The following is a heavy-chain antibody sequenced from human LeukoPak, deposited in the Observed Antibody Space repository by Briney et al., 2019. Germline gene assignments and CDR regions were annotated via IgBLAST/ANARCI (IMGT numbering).Heavy chain of an antibody. V-gene: IGHV1-8*01. CDR1: GYTFTSYD. CDR2: MNPDSGNT. Sequence: ASVKVSCKASGYTFTSYDINWVRQATGQGLEWMGWMNPDSGNTGYAQKFQGRVTMTRNTSISTAYMELSSLRSEDTAVYYCARVALPYCSGGSCYSSYYYYYYVDVWGKGTTVTISS. J-gene: IGHJ6*03. D-gene: IGHD2-15*01. CDR3: ARVALPYCSGGSCYSSYYYYYYVDV.